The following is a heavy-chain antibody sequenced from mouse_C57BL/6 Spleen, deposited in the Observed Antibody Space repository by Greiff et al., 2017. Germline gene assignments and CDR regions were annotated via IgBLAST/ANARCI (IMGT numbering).Heavy chain of an antibody. CDR2: IRLKSDNYAT. J-gene: IGHJ2*01. CDR1: GFTFSNYW. CDR3: TGTGRAYFDY. D-gene: IGHD4-1*01. Sequence: EVKVVESGGGLVQPGGSMKLSCVASGFTFSNYWMNWVRQSPEKGLEWVAQIRLKSDNYATHYAESVKGRFTISRDDSKSSVYLQMNNLRAEDTGIYYCTGTGRAYFDYWGQGTTLTVSS. V-gene: IGHV6-3*01.